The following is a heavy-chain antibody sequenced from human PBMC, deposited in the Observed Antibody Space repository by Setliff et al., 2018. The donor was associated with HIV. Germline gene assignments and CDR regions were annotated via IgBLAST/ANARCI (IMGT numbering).Heavy chain of an antibody. CDR1: GYNFNTYW. Sequence: PGESLKISCRAFGYNFNTYWIGWVRQVPGKGLEWVAIIYPGDSEVRYSPSFEGHVIVSADKSISTAYLQWSSLKASDTAMYYCARQEDYYDSSGYYYRWFDPWGQGTLVTVSS. J-gene: IGHJ5*02. V-gene: IGHV5-51*01. D-gene: IGHD3-22*01. CDR2: IYPGDSEV. CDR3: ARQEDYYDSSGYYYRWFDP.